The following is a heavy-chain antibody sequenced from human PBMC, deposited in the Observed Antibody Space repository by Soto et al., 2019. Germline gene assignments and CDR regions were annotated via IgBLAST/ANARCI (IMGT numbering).Heavy chain of an antibody. Sequence: GASVKVSCKASGYTFPSYGINWVRQAPGQGLEWMGWINTYNGNTNYAQEFQGRVTMTTDTSTSTVYMELRSLRSDDTAVYYCARDLRTVAGIYYYYYGMDVWGQGTTVTVSS. CDR2: INTYNGNT. V-gene: IGHV1-18*01. D-gene: IGHD6-19*01. CDR3: ARDLRTVAGIYYYYYGMDV. J-gene: IGHJ6*02. CDR1: GYTFPSYG.